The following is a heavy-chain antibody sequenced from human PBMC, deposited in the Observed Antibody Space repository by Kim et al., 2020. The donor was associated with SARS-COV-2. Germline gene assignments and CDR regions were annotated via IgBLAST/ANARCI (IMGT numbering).Heavy chain of an antibody. CDR1: GGSFSGYY. CDR3: ARGGKVGRRDGYKNAFDI. CDR2: INHSGST. D-gene: IGHD5-12*01. J-gene: IGHJ3*02. V-gene: IGHV4-34*01. Sequence: SETLSLTCAVYGGSFSGYYWSWIRQPPGKGLEWIGEINHSGSTNYNPSLKSRVTISVDTSKNQFSLKLSSVTAADTAVYYCARGGKVGRRDGYKNAFDIWGQGTMVTVSS.